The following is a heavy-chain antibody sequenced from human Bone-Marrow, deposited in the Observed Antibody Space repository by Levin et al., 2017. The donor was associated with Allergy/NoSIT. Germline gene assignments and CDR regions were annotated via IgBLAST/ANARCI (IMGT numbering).Heavy chain of an antibody. J-gene: IGHJ4*02. CDR1: GFTFSSYA. D-gene: IGHD5-24*01. V-gene: IGHV3-30*04. CDR2: ISYDGSNK. CDR3: ARDRAGSDGYNFRY. Sequence: GGSLRLSCAASGFTFSSYAMHWVRQAPGKGLEWVAVISYDGSNKYYADSVKGRFTISRDNSKNTLYLQMNSLRAEDTAVYYCARDRAGSDGYNFRYWGQGTLVTVSS.